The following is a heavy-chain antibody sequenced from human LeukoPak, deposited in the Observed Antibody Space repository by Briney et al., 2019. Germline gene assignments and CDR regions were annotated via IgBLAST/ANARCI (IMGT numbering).Heavy chain of an antibody. V-gene: IGHV3-9*01. D-gene: IGHD3-16*01. Sequence: GGSLRLSCAASGFTFDDYAMHWARQAPGKGLEWVSGISWNSGSIGYADSVKGRFTISRDNAKNSLYLQMNSLRAEDTALYYCAKEIPTYADAFDIWGQGTMVTVSS. CDR2: ISWNSGSI. CDR3: AKEIPTYADAFDI. J-gene: IGHJ3*02. CDR1: GFTFDDYA.